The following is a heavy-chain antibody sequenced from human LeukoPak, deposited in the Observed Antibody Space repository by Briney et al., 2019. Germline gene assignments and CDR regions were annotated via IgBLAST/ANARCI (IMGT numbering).Heavy chain of an antibody. CDR2: ISYDGSNK. Sequence: GGPLRLSCAASGFTFSSYGMHWVRQAPGKGLEWVAVISYDGSNKYYADSVKGRFTISRDNSKNTLYLQMNSLRAEDTAVYYCAKDQDSSGPQDVWGQGTTVTVSS. CDR1: GFTFSSYG. J-gene: IGHJ6*02. CDR3: AKDQDSSGPQDV. D-gene: IGHD3-22*01. V-gene: IGHV3-30*18.